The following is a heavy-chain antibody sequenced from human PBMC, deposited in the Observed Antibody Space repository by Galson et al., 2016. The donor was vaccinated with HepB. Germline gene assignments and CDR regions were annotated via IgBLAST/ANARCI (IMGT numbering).Heavy chain of an antibody. V-gene: IGHV4-59*01. D-gene: IGHD1-1*01. CDR3: ARDRTTRGFDP. Sequence: SETLSLTCTVSGGSISSYYWSWIRQPPGKGLEWIGYIYYNGSTNYNPSLKSRVAISVDTSKNQFSLKLTSVTAADTAVCYCARDRTTRGFDPWGQGTLVTVSS. CDR1: GGSISSYY. CDR2: IYYNGST. J-gene: IGHJ5*02.